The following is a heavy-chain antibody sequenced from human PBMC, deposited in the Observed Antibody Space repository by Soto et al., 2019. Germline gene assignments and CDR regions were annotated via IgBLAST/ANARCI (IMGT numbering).Heavy chain of an antibody. CDR1: GYTFTSYG. CDR2: ISAYNGNT. Sequence: ASVKVSCKASGYTFTSYGISWVRQAPGQGLEWMGWISAYNGNTNYAQKLQGRVTMTTDTSTSTAYMELRSLRSDDTAVYYCASSEIYDEDDYYSSYGTDVCGQGPSVTLS. V-gene: IGHV1-18*04. CDR3: ASSEIYDEDDYYSSYGTDV. D-gene: IGHD3-22*01. J-gene: IGHJ6*02.